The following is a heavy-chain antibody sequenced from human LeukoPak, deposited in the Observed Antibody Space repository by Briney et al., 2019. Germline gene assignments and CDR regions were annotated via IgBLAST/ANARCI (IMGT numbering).Heavy chain of an antibody. Sequence: GGSLRLSCAASGFTFSSYAMTWVRQAPGKGLEWVSAIGGRGDNTYYSDSVRGRFTISRDNSKSTLYLQMNSLRAEDTAIYYCAKNGGDSYGTGHFDYWGQGTLVTVSS. J-gene: IGHJ4*02. V-gene: IGHV3-23*01. D-gene: IGHD2-21*02. CDR1: GFTFSSYA. CDR3: AKNGGDSYGTGHFDY. CDR2: IGGRGDNT.